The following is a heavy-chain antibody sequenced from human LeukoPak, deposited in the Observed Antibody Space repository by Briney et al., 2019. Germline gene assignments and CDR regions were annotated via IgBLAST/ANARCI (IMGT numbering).Heavy chain of an antibody. D-gene: IGHD3-22*01. CDR2: ICGSGGST. V-gene: IGHV3-23*01. Sequence: GGSLRLSCAASGFTFSSYAMSWVRQAPGKGLEWVSAICGSGGSTYYADSVKGRFTISRDNSKNTLYLQMNSLRAEDTAVYYCATSGTYYYDSSGYHPEGYWGQGTLVTVSS. CDR1: GFTFSSYA. CDR3: ATSGTYYYDSSGYHPEGY. J-gene: IGHJ4*02.